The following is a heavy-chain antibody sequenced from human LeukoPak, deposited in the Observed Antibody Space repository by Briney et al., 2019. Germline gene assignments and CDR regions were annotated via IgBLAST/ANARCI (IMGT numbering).Heavy chain of an antibody. CDR1: GFTFSSYA. D-gene: IGHD4-17*01. V-gene: IGHV3-30-3*02. CDR2: ISYDGSNK. Sequence: GGSLRLSCAASGFTFSSYAMHWVRQAPGKGLEWVAVISYDGSNKYYADSVKGRFTISRDNSKNTLYLQMNSLRAEDTAVYYCAKPMPPVTTPTGYWGKGPLVTVSS. CDR3: AKPMPPVTTPTGY. J-gene: IGHJ4*02.